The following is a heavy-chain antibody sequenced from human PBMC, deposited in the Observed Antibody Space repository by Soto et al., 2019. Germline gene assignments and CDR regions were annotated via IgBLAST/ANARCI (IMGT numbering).Heavy chain of an antibody. CDR3: ARGRVAAAGGGEDY. J-gene: IGHJ4*02. Sequence: TLSLTCTVSGGSISSYYWSWIRQPPGKGLEWIGYIYYSGSTNYNPSLKSRVTISVDTSKNQFSLKLSSVTAADTAVYYCARGRVAAAGGGEDYWGQGTLVTVSS. D-gene: IGHD6-13*01. CDR2: IYYSGST. CDR1: GGSISSYY. V-gene: IGHV4-59*01.